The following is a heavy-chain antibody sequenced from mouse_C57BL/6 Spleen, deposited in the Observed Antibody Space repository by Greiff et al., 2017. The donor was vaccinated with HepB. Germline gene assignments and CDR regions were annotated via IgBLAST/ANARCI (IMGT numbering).Heavy chain of an antibody. J-gene: IGHJ2*01. CDR3: ARWSYPLDY. D-gene: IGHD1-1*01. Sequence: VQLQQSGPELVKPGASVKISCKASGYAFSSSWMNWVKQRPGKGLEWIGRIYPGDGDTNYNGKFKGKATLTADKSSSTAYMQLSSLTSEDSAVYFCARWSYPLDYWGQGTTLTVSS. V-gene: IGHV1-82*01. CDR1: GYAFSSSW. CDR2: IYPGDGDT.